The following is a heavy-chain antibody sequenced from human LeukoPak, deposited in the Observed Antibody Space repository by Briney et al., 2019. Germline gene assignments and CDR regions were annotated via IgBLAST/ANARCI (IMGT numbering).Heavy chain of an antibody. V-gene: IGHV3-33*01. CDR1: GFTFSSYG. Sequence: GGSLRLSCAASGFTFSSYGMHWVRQAPGKGLEWVAVIWYDGSNKYYADSVKGRFTIFRDNSKNTLYLQMNSLRAEDTAVYYCARDMYGYDNFDYWGQGTLVTVSS. CDR2: IWYDGSNK. CDR3: ARDMYGYDNFDY. D-gene: IGHD5-12*01. J-gene: IGHJ4*02.